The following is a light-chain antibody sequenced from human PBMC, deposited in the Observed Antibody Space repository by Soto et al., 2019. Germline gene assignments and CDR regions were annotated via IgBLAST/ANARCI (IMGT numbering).Light chain of an antibody. J-gene: IGKJ5*01. CDR1: QSVSSN. CDR3: QQYNNWLIT. V-gene: IGKV3-15*01. CDR2: GAS. Sequence: EIVMTQSPDTLYVSPGERATLSCRASQSVSSNLAWYQQKPGQAPRLLIYGASTRATGIPARFSGSGSGTEFTLTISSLQAEDFAVYYCQQYNNWLITFGQGTRLEIK.